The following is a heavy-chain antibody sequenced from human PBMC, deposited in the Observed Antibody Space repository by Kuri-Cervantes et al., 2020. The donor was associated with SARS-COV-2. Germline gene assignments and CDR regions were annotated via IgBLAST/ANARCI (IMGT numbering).Heavy chain of an antibody. Sequence: GGSLRLSCAASGFTFSSYDMHWVRQATGKGLEWVSAIGTAGDTYYPGSVKGRFTISRENAKNSLYLQMNSLRAGDTAVYYCARVVVVPAATEKQWLVWRLHDYWGQGTLVTVSS. J-gene: IGHJ4*02. CDR2: IGTAGDT. V-gene: IGHV3-13*01. CDR1: GFTFSSYD. CDR3: ARVVVVPAATEKQWLVWRLHDY. D-gene: IGHD2-2*01.